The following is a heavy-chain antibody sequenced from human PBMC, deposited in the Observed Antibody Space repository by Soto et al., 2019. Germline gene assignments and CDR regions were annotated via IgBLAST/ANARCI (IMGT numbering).Heavy chain of an antibody. J-gene: IGHJ4*02. Sequence: SETLSLTCTVSGGSISSYYWSWIRQPPGKGLEWIGYIYYSGSTNYNPSLKSRVTISVDTSKNQFSLKLSSVTAADTAVYYCARVSDYGGNSRTHFDYWGQGTLVTVSS. CDR2: IYYSGST. D-gene: IGHD4-17*01. V-gene: IGHV4-59*08. CDR1: GGSISSYY. CDR3: ARVSDYGGNSRTHFDY.